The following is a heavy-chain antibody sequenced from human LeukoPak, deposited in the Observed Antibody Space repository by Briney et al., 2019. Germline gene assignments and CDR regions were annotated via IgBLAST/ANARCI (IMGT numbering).Heavy chain of an antibody. CDR1: GFTVSSNY. CDR2: ICSGGST. D-gene: IGHD1-26*01. V-gene: IGHV3-53*01. CDR3: ARPGNYDAFDI. Sequence: GGSLRLSCAASGFTVSSNYMSWVRQAPGKGLEWVSVICSGGSTYYADSVEGRFTISRDNSKNTLYLQMNSLRAEDTAVYYCARPGNYDAFDIWGQGTMVTVSS. J-gene: IGHJ3*02.